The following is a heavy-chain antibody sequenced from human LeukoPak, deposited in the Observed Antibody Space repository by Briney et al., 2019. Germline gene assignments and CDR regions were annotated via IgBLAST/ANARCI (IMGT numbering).Heavy chain of an antibody. V-gene: IGHV3-33*05. J-gene: IGHJ5*02. D-gene: IGHD3-22*01. CDR3: AKEHYYDSSGPYDP. Sequence: GGSLRLSCAASGFTFSSYGMHWVRQAPGKGLEWVAVISNDGGNKDYADSVKGRFTVSRDNSKNTHYLQMNSLRAEDTAVYYCAKEHYYDSSGPYDPWGQGTLVTVSS. CDR1: GFTFSSYG. CDR2: ISNDGGNK.